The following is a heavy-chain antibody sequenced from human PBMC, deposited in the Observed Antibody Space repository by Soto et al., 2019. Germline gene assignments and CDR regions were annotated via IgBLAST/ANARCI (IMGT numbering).Heavy chain of an antibody. V-gene: IGHV5-51*01. CDR1: GFILTNYW. D-gene: IGHD6-13*01. CDR3: ARHTASWYPPDY. Sequence: PAESLKISCQGSGFILTNYWIGWVRQMPGKGLEWMGIIYPGDSDTRYSPSFQGLVTISVDKSISTAYLQWSSLKASDTAMYYCARHTASWYPPDYWGQGTLVTVSS. CDR2: IYPGDSDT. J-gene: IGHJ4*02.